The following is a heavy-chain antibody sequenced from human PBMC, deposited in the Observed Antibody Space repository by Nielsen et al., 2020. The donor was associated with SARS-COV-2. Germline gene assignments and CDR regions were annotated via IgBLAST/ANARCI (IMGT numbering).Heavy chain of an antibody. Sequence: WVRQAPGQGLEWMGWINPNSGGTNYAQKFQGWVTMTRDTSISTAYMELSRLRSDDTAVYYCARANYEFWSGSYYYYMDVWGKGTTVTVSS. V-gene: IGHV1-2*04. J-gene: IGHJ6*03. CDR3: ARANYEFWSGSYYYYMDV. CDR2: INPNSGGT. D-gene: IGHD3-3*01.